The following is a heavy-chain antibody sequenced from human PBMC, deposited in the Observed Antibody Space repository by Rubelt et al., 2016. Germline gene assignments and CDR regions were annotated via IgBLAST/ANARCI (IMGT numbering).Heavy chain of an antibody. V-gene: IGHV1-18*01. Sequence: PGRGLEWMGWISAYNGNTNYAQKLQGRVTMTTDTSTSTAYMELSSLRSEDTAVYYCASLSRHYDFWSGYSFDYWGQGTLVTVSS. CDR3: ASLSRHYDFWSGYSFDY. CDR2: ISAYNGNT. J-gene: IGHJ4*02. D-gene: IGHD3-3*01.